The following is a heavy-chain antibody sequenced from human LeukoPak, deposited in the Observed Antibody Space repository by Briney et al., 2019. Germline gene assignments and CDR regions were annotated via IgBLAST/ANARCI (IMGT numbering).Heavy chain of an antibody. Sequence: ASVKVSCKASGYTFSSYYIHWVRQAPGQGLEWMGIFYASDGTSRYAQKFQGRVTITADESTSTAYMELSSLRSEDTAVYYCARSHCSSTSCYFSGFDPWGQGTLVTVSS. V-gene: IGHV1-46*01. CDR2: FYASDGTS. D-gene: IGHD2-2*01. J-gene: IGHJ5*02. CDR3: ARSHCSSTSCYFSGFDP. CDR1: GYTFSSYY.